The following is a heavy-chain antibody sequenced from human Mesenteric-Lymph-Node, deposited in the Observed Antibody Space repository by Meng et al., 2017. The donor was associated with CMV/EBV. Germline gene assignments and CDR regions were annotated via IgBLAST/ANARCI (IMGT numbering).Heavy chain of an antibody. CDR2: IHRSGTT. Sequence: ASGFTFCGYAMTWVCQAPGKGLGWVSVIHRSGTTYYADSVRGRFTISRDNSKNTLYLQMNSLSAEDTAVYYCAKDEDSNYLAAALDHWGQGTLVTVSS. V-gene: IGHV3-23*03. CDR1: GFTFCGYA. D-gene: IGHD4-11*01. CDR3: AKDEDSNYLAAALDH. J-gene: IGHJ4*02.